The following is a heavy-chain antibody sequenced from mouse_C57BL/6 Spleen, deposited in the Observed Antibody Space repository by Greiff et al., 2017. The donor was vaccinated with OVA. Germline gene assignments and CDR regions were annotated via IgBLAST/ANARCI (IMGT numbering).Heavy chain of an antibody. CDR2: ISSGGSYT. Sequence: EVKLMESGGDLVKPGGSLKLSCAASGFTFSSYGMSWVRQTPDKRLEWVATISSGGSYTYYPDSVKGRFTISRDNAKNTLYLQMSSLKSEDTAMYYCARKPPSGFAYWGQGTLVTVSA. V-gene: IGHV5-6*01. CDR3: ARKPPSGFAY. CDR1: GFTFSSYG. J-gene: IGHJ3*01.